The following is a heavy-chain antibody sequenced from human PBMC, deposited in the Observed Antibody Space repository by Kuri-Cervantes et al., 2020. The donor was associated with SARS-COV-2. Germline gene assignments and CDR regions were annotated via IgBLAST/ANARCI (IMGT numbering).Heavy chain of an antibody. Sequence: SETLSLTCTVSGGSISSSSYYWGWIRQPPGKGLEWIGSIYYSGSTYYNPPLKSRVTISVDTSKNQFSLKLSSVTAADTAVYYCARSWEDYYGSGSYPTFDYWGQGTLVAVSS. CDR2: IYYSGST. D-gene: IGHD3-10*01. J-gene: IGHJ4*02. CDR3: ARSWEDYYGSGSYPTFDY. CDR1: GGSISSSSYY. V-gene: IGHV4-39*01.